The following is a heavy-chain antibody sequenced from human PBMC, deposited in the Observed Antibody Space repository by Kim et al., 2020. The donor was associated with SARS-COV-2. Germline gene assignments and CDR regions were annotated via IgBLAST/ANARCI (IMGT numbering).Heavy chain of an antibody. CDR3: ARAGYCSSSSCYPGDLDY. CDR1: GFTFSSYS. J-gene: IGHJ4*02. V-gene: IGHV3-48*02. CDR2: ISSGSSTI. D-gene: IGHD2-2*01. Sequence: GGSLRLSCAASGFTFSSYSMNWVRQAPGKGLEWVSYISSGSSTIYYADSVKGRFTISRDNAKNSLYLQMNSLRDEDTAVYYCARAGYCSSSSCYPGDLDYWGQGTLVTVSS.